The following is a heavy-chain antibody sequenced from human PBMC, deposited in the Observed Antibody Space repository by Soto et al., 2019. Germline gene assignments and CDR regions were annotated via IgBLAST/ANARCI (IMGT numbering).Heavy chain of an antibody. CDR3: ARGRFRRTWFDP. Sequence: QVQLVQSGAEVKKPGASVKVSCKASGYTFTNYDIHWVRQATGQGREWMGWMNPDSGNTGQSKQSXGWXIMTRDTSISTAYMEMSSLRSEDTAGYYCARGRFRRTWFDPWGQGTLVTVSS. CDR1: GYTFTNYD. CDR2: MNPDSGNT. J-gene: IGHJ5*02. D-gene: IGHD3-16*01. V-gene: IGHV1-8*01.